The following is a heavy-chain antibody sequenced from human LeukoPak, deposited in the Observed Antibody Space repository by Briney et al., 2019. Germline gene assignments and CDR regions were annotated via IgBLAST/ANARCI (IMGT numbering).Heavy chain of an antibody. V-gene: IGHV3-11*01. CDR3: ARDKSSSWGYYYYGMDV. D-gene: IGHD6-13*01. Sequence: PGGCLRLSCAASGFTFSDYYMSWIRQAPGKGLEWVSYISSSGSTIYYADSVKGRFTISRDNAKNSLYLQMNSLRAEDTAVYYCARDKSSSWGYYYYGMDVWGQGTTVTVSS. J-gene: IGHJ6*02. CDR2: ISSSGSTI. CDR1: GFTFSDYY.